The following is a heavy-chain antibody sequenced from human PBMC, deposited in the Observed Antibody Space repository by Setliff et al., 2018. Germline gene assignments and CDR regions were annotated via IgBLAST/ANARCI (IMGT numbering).Heavy chain of an antibody. CDR1: GGSISSHY. Sequence: SETLSLTCTVSGGSISSHYWSWIRQPPGKGLEWIGYIYYSGSTNYNPSLKSRVTISVDTSKNQFSLKLSSVTAADTAVYYCARASADYDFWSGYYTGGAFDIWGQETMVTVSS. CDR3: ARASADYDFWSGYYTGGAFDI. V-gene: IGHV4-59*11. CDR2: IYYSGST. D-gene: IGHD3-3*01. J-gene: IGHJ3*02.